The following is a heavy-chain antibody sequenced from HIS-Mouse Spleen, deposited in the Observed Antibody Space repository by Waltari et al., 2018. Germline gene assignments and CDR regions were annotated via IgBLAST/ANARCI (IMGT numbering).Heavy chain of an antibody. J-gene: IGHJ4*02. CDR1: GYTFTGYY. CDR3: ARAEYIAVAGPFDY. V-gene: IGHV1-2*02. CDR2: INRNRGGT. Sequence: QVQLVQSGAEVKKPGASVKVSCKASGYTFTGYYMPWVRQAPGQGLEWRGWINRNRGGTNYEQKCQGRVTMTRETSRSTAYMELSRLRADDTAVYYCARAEYIAVAGPFDYWGQGTLVTVSS. D-gene: IGHD6-19*01.